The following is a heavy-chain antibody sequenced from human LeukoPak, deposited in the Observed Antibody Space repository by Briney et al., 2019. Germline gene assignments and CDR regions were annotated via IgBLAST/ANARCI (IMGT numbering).Heavy chain of an antibody. CDR2: INPNSGGT. CDR3: ARVVVPAARGWFDA. D-gene: IGHD2-2*01. J-gene: IGHJ5*02. Sequence: ASVKVSCKASGYTFTGYYMHWVRQAPGQGLEWMGWINPNSGGTNYAQKFQGRVTMTRDTSISTAYMELSRLRSDDTAVYYCARVVVPAARGWFDAWGQGTLVTVSS. V-gene: IGHV1-2*02. CDR1: GYTFTGYY.